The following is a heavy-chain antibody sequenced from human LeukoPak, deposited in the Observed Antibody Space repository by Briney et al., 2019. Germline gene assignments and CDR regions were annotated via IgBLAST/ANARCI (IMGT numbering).Heavy chain of an antibody. J-gene: IGHJ5*02. CDR1: GGSISSSSYY. CDR2: IYYSGGI. CDR3: ARDQGAAGHWRFDP. V-gene: IGHV4-39*07. D-gene: IGHD6-13*01. Sequence: PSETLSLTCTVSGGSISSSSYYWGRIRQPPGKGLEWIGSIYYSGGIYYNPSLKSRVTISVDTSKNQFSLKLSSVTAADTAVYYCARDQGAAGHWRFDPWGQGTLVTVSS.